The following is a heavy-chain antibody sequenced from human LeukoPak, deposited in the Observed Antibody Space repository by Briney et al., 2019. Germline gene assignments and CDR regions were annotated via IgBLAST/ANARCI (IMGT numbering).Heavy chain of an antibody. CDR2: IYTSGST. D-gene: IGHD3-22*01. CDR1: GGSISSGSYY. CDR3: AAGHYDSSGYRDY. J-gene: IGHJ4*02. V-gene: IGHV4-61*02. Sequence: SETLSLTCTVSGGSISSGSYYWSWIRQPAGKGLEWIGRIYTSGSTNYNPSLKSRVTISVDTSKNQFSLKLSSVTAADTAVYYCAAGHYDSSGYRDYWGQGTLVTVSS.